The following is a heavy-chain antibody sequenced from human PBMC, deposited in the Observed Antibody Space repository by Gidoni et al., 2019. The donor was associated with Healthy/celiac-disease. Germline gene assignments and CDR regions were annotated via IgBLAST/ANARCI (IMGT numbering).Heavy chain of an antibody. Sequence: QLQLQESGPGLVKPSETLALTCTVSGGSISSSSYYWGWIRQPPGKGLEWIGSIYYSGSTYYNPSLKSRVTISVDTSKNQFSLKLSSVTAADTAVYYCARLYYYDSSGYYSYYYYYYMDVWGKGTTVTVSS. CDR3: ARLYYYDSSGYYSYYYYYYMDV. CDR2: IYYSGST. CDR1: GGSISSSSYY. V-gene: IGHV4-39*01. J-gene: IGHJ6*03. D-gene: IGHD3-22*01.